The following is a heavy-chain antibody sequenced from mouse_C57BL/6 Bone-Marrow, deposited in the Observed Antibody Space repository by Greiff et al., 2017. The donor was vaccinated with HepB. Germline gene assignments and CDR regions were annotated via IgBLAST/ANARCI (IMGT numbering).Heavy chain of an antibody. CDR3: ARESRSRYFDV. J-gene: IGHJ1*03. CDR2: INPYNGGT. V-gene: IGHV1-19*01. CDR1: GYTFTDYY. Sequence: EVKLQQSGPVLVKPGASVKMSCKASGYTFTDYYMNWVKQSHGKSLEWIGVINPYNGGTSYNQKFKGKATLTVDKSSSTAYMELNSLTSEDSAVYYCARESRSRYFDVWGTGTTVTVSS.